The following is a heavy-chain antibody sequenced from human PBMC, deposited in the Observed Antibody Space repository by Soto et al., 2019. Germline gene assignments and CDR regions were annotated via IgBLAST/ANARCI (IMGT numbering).Heavy chain of an antibody. CDR3: AKDGYYGSGSLNPPHYYYYMDV. CDR2: ISGSGGST. V-gene: IGHV3-23*01. Sequence: GGSLRLSCAASGFTFSSYAMSWVRQAPGKGLEWVSAISGSGGSTYYADSVKGRFTISRDNSKNTLYLQMNSLRAEDTAVYYCAKDGYYGSGSLNPPHYYYYMDVWGKGTTVTVSS. CDR1: GFTFSSYA. J-gene: IGHJ6*03. D-gene: IGHD3-10*01.